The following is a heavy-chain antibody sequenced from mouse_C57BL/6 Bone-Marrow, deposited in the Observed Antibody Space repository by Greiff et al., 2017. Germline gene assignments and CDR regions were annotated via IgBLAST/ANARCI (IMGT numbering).Heavy chain of an antibody. CDR1: GYTFTSYW. Sequence: VQLQQPGAELVKPGASVKLSCKASGYTFTSYWMHWVKQRPGRGLEWIGRIDTNGGGTKYNEKLKSKATLTVDKPSSTAYMQLSSLTSEVSAFYCCARIGNSGDFDYWGQGTTLTVSS. CDR3: ARIGNSGDFDY. D-gene: IGHD2-1*01. J-gene: IGHJ2*01. CDR2: IDTNGGGT. V-gene: IGHV1-72*01.